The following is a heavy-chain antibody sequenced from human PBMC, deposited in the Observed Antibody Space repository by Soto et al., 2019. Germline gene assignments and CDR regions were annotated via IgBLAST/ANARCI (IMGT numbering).Heavy chain of an antibody. J-gene: IGHJ4*02. CDR1: GFTFSSYG. CDR2: IWYDGSNK. D-gene: IGHD3-22*01. CDR3: ARGQFDDSSVVFDY. V-gene: IGHV3-33*01. Sequence: QVQLVESGGGVVQPGRSLRLSCAASGFTFSSYGMHWVRQAPGKGLEWVAVIWYDGSNKYYAASVKGRFTMSRDNSKNSLYLQMNSLRAVDTSVYYCARGQFDDSSVVFDYWCQVTLVTVSS.